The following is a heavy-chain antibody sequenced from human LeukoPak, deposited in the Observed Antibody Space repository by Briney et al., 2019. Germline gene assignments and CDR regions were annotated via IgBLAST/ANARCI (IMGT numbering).Heavy chain of an antibody. D-gene: IGHD6-25*01. CDR2: IYHSGST. J-gene: IGHJ5*02. CDR1: GGSISSGGYS. V-gene: IGHV4-30-2*01. CDR3: ARGGQAAIDP. Sequence: SSETLSLTCAVSGGSISSGGYSWSWIRQPPGKGLEWIGYIYHSGSTYHNPSLKSRVTISVDRSKNQFSLKLSSVTAADTAVYYCARGGQAAIDPWGQGTLVTVSS.